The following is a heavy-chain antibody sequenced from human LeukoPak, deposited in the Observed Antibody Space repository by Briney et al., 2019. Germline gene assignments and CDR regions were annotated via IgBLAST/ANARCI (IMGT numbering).Heavy chain of an antibody. CDR3: ARGGGLDV. CDR2: INHNGNVN. D-gene: IGHD3-16*01. J-gene: IGHJ6*02. Sequence: PGGSLRLSCATSGFTVCSNYMNWARQAPGKGLEWVASINHNGNVNYYVDSVKGRFTISRDNAKNSLYLQMSNLRAEDTAVYFCARGGGLDVWGQGATVTVSS. CDR1: GFTVCSNY. V-gene: IGHV3-7*03.